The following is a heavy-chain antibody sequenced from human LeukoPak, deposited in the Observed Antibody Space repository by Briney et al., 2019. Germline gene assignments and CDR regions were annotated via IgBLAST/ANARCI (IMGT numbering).Heavy chain of an antibody. J-gene: IGHJ3*02. CDR3: ARDSWLDAFDI. Sequence: SETLSLTCAVYGGSFSGYYWSWIRQPPGKGREWIGEINHSGSTNYNPSLKSRVTISVDTSKNQFSLKLSSVTAADTAVYYCARDSWLDAFDIWGQGTMVTVSS. CDR2: INHSGST. D-gene: IGHD3-22*01. CDR1: GGSFSGYY. V-gene: IGHV4-34*01.